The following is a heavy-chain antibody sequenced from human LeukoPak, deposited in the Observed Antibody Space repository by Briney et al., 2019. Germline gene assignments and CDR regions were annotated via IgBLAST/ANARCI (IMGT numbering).Heavy chain of an antibody. CDR2: ISPYNGNT. D-gene: IGHD1-14*01. CDR1: GYTFTSFG. J-gene: IGHJ4*02. V-gene: IGHV1-18*01. Sequence: ASVRVSCKASGYTFTSFGISWVRQAPGQGLEWMGWISPYNGNTNYPQKVQGRITVTTDTSTSTAYMELRSLRSDDTAVYYCARRSNPPGRIDHWGQGTLVTVSS. CDR3: ARRSNPPGRIDH.